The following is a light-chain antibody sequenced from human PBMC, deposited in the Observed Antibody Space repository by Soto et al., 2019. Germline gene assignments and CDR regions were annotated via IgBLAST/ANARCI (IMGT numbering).Light chain of an antibody. CDR2: WAS. J-gene: IGKJ1*01. Sequence: DIVMTQSPDSLAVSLGESATINCKSNQGVLFRSNNKKYLAWYQQRPGQPPKVLIYWASTRESWVLDRFSGSGSGTDFTLTITSLQAEDVALYYCQQYYSTVRTFGQGTKVEIK. CDR1: QGVLFRSNNKKY. V-gene: IGKV4-1*01. CDR3: QQYYSTVRT.